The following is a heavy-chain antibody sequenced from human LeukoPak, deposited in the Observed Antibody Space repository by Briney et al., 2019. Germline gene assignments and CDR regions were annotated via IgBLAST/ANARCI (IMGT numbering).Heavy chain of an antibody. D-gene: IGHD3-16*02. CDR2: IKQDGSEK. V-gene: IGHV3-7*01. J-gene: IGHJ4*02. Sequence: PGGSLRLSCAASEFSFSSYWMSWVRQAPGKGLEWVANIKQDGSEKYYVDSVKGRFTISRDNAKNSLYLQMNSLRAEDTAVYYCARDLPLWGELLLFYYWGQGTLVTVSS. CDR1: EFSFSSYW. CDR3: ARDLPLWGELLLFYY.